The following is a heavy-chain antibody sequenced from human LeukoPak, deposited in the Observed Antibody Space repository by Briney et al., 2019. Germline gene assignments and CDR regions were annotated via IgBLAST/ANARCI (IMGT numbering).Heavy chain of an antibody. CDR1: GFTFSSYA. D-gene: IGHD6-19*01. Sequence: GSLRLSCAASGFTFSSYAMSWVRQAPGKGLEWVSAISGSGGSTYYAASVKGRFTISRDNSKNTLYPQMNSLRAEDTAAYYCAKAPHFIAVAGTNYYFDYWGQGTLVTVSS. CDR2: ISGSGGST. CDR3: AKAPHFIAVAGTNYYFDY. V-gene: IGHV3-23*01. J-gene: IGHJ4*02.